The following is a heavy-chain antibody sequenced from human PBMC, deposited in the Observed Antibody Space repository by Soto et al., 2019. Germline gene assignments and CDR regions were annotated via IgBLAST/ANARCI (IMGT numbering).Heavy chain of an antibody. V-gene: IGHV5-51*01. CDR3: ARRTVTTYHYFDY. CDR1: GYTFSNFW. Sequence: PGESLKISCQCSGYTFSNFWIGWVRQLPGKGLEWMGIIYPGDHETRYSPSFHGKVTISADKSINTAYLQWNSLEASDTALYYCARRTVTTYHYFDYWGQGTLVTVSS. CDR2: IYPGDHET. J-gene: IGHJ4*02. D-gene: IGHD4-17*01.